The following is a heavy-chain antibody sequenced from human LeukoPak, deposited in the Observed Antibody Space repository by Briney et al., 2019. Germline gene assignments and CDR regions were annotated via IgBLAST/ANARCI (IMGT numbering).Heavy chain of an antibody. V-gene: IGHV5-51*01. CDR1: GYSFTSYW. CDR3: AISYYYDSSGYYPAFQTYFDY. J-gene: IGHJ4*02. Sequence: GESLKISCKGSGYSFTSYWIGWVRQMPGKGLEWMGIIYPGDSDTRYSPSFQGQVTISADKSISTAYLQWSSLKASDTTMYYCAISYYYDSSGYYPAFQTYFDYWGQGTLVTVSS. CDR2: IYPGDSDT. D-gene: IGHD3-22*01.